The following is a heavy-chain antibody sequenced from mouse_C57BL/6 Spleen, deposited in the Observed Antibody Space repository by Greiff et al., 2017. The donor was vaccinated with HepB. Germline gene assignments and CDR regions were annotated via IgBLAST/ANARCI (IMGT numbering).Heavy chain of an antibody. CDR3: VRSPYYGSSYRFAY. D-gene: IGHD1-1*01. J-gene: IGHJ3*01. V-gene: IGHV1-54*01. CDR1: GYAFTNYL. CDR2: INPGSGGT. Sequence: QVQLKQSGAELVRPGTSVKVSCKASGYAFTNYLIEWVKQRPGQGLEWIGVINPGSGGTNYNEKFKGKATLTADKSSSTAYMQLSSLTSEDSAVYFCVRSPYYGSSYRFAYWGQGTLVTVSA.